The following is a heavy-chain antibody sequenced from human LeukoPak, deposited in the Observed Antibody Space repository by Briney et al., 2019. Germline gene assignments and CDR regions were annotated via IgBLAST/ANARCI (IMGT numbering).Heavy chain of an antibody. D-gene: IGHD3-10*01. V-gene: IGHV3-23*01. CDR3: ATDTYMVRGVPASSGSDY. CDR1: GFTFSSYG. CDR2: ISSSGGST. J-gene: IGHJ4*02. Sequence: GGSLRLSCAASGFTFSSYGMSWVRQAPGKGLEWVSSISSSGGSTYYADSVKGRFTISRNNSKRTLCRQIDSRMSEVTGVYVVATDTYMVRGVPASSGSDYWGQGTLVTVSS.